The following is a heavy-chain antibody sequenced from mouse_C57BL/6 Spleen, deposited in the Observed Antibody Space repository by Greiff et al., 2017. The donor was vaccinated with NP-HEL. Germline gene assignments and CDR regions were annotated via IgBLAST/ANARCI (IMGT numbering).Heavy chain of an antibody. J-gene: IGHJ3*01. CDR2: IWRGGST. D-gene: IGHD1-1*01. V-gene: IGHV2-5*01. Sequence: QVQLQQSGPGLVQPSQSLSITCTVSGFSLTSYGVHWVRQSPGKGLEWLGVIWRGGSTDYNAAFMNRLSITKDNSKSRVFFKMNSLQADDTAIYYCAKNEIFIKGPAYWGQGTLVTVSA. CDR3: AKNEIFIKGPAY. CDR1: GFSLTSYG.